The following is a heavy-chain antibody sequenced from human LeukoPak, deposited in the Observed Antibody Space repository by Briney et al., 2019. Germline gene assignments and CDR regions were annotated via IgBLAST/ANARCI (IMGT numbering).Heavy chain of an antibody. Sequence: GGPLRLSCAASGFTVSSNYMSRVRQAPGKGLEWVSVIYSGGTTYYADSVKGRFTISRDNSKNTLYLQMNSLRAEDTAVYYCARGYSSGWYGDYWGQGTLVIVSS. D-gene: IGHD6-19*01. CDR2: IYSGGTT. J-gene: IGHJ4*02. CDR1: GFTVSSNY. CDR3: ARGYSSGWYGDY. V-gene: IGHV3-53*01.